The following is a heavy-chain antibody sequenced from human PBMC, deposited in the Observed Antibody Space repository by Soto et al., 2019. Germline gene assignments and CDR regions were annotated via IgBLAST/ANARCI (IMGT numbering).Heavy chain of an antibody. J-gene: IGHJ2*01. CDR2: IWYDGSNK. D-gene: IGHD3-10*01. V-gene: IGHV3-33*01. CDR1: GFTFSSYG. Sequence: QVQLVEYGGGVVQPGRSLRLSCAASGFTFSSYGMHWVRQAPGKGLEWVAVIWYDGSNKYYADSVKGRFTISRDNSKNTMYMQMNSPRAEYTAVYYCERVVRGVKSSYWYFDLWGRVTLVTVSS. CDR3: ERVVRGVKSSYWYFDL.